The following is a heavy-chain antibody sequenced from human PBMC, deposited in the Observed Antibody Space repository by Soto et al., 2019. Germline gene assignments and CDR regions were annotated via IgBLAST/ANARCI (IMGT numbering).Heavy chain of an antibody. D-gene: IGHD6-19*01. CDR3: AKTANGWFSAFDI. J-gene: IGHJ3*02. Sequence: EVQLLESGGGLVQPGGSLRLSCVASGFTFSSYAMSWVRQAPGKGLEWVSAISGSRGTTYYADSVRGRFTFCRDNSKNTLYLQMNSLRAEDTAVYYCAKTANGWFSAFDIWGQGTRVTVSS. V-gene: IGHV3-23*01. CDR1: GFTFSSYA. CDR2: ISGSRGTT.